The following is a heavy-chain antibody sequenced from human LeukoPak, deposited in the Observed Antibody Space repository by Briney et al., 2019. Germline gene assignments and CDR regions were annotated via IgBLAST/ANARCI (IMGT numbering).Heavy chain of an antibody. CDR2: IGGSGGGT. CDR1: GFTFSSYA. Sequence: GGSLRLSCAASGFTFSSYAMSWVRQAPGKGLEWVSAIGGSGGGTYYADSVKGRFTISRDTSKNTLYLQMNSLRAEDTAVYYCAKVPSYSYGYVPFDYWGQGTLVTVSS. D-gene: IGHD5-18*01. CDR3: AKVPSYSYGYVPFDY. V-gene: IGHV3-23*01. J-gene: IGHJ4*02.